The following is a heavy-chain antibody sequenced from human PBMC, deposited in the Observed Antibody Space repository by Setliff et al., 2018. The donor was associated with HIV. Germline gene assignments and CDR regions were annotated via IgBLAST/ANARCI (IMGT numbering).Heavy chain of an antibody. D-gene: IGHD2-21*02. CDR3: ARKVTGEEGRFDS. J-gene: IGHJ5*01. CDR1: GGSFASFRSDSFH. V-gene: IGHV4-39*07. CDR2: VDYSGNA. Sequence: SETLSLTCTVSGGSFASFRSDSFHWGWIRQPPGEGLEWIGSVDYSGNAYYNPSLKSRVTVSIDTSKNQFSLYLTSVTAADTGVYFCARKVTGEEGRFDSWGLGTPVTVSS.